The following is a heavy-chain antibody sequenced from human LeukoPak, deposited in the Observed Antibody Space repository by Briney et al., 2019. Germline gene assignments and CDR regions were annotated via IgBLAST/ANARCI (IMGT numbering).Heavy chain of an antibody. CDR3: ARHIAYSYMDV. Sequence: PSETLSLTCSVSGGSISSGYYWGWFRQPPGKGLEWIGHIYSTGDTFYSPSLKSRVTISVDTSRNHFSLKLASVTAADTSICYCARHIAYSYMDVWRKGTTVAVS. V-gene: IGHV4-39*01. J-gene: IGHJ6*03. CDR2: IYSTGDT. D-gene: IGHD2-21*01. CDR1: GGSISSGYY.